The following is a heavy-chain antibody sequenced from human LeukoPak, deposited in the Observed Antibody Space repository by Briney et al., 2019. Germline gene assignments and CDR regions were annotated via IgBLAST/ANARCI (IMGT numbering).Heavy chain of an antibody. J-gene: IGHJ4*02. D-gene: IGHD3-16*01. CDR2: IYYSGST. Sequence: SETLSLTCTVSGGSISSSSYYWGWIRQPPGKGLEWIGSIYYSGSTYYNPSLKSRVTISVDTSKNQFSLKLSSVTAADTAVYYCARAKYWGSHFDYWGQGTLVTVSS. V-gene: IGHV4-39*07. CDR3: ARAKYWGSHFDY. CDR1: GGSISSSSYY.